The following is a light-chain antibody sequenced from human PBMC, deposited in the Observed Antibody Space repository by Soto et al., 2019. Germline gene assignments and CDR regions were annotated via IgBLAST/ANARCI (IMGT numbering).Light chain of an antibody. CDR1: TSDVGAYNL. CDR2: GVI. V-gene: IGLV2-11*01. CDR3: CSYAGNFIWV. Sequence: QSALTQPRSVSGSPGQSITLSWDGSTSDVGAYNLVSWYQQHPGEAPKLMIYGVIKRPSGVPYRFSGSKSGNTASLTISGLQADDEADYYCCSYAGNFIWVFGGGTKVTVL. J-gene: IGLJ3*02.